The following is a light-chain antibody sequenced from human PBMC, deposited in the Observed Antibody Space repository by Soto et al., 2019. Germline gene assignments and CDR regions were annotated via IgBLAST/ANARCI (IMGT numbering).Light chain of an antibody. CDR1: QSISSY. Sequence: DIQMTQSPSSLSASVGDRVTITCRASQSISSYLNWYQQKPGKAPKLLIYAASSLQSGVPSRFSGSGSGPDFTLTISRLEPEDFAVYYCQQYGSSPPQITFGQGTRLEIK. V-gene: IGKV1-39*01. CDR2: AAS. J-gene: IGKJ5*01. CDR3: QQYGSSPPQIT.